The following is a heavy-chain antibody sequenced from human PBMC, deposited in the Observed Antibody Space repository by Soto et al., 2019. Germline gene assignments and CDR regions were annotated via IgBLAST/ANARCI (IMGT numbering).Heavy chain of an antibody. D-gene: IGHD1-26*01. Sequence: GASVKVSCKASGGTFSSYTISWVRQAPGQGLEWMGRIIPILGIASYAQKFQGRVTITADKSTSTAYMELSSLRSEDTAVYYCASRESSYLDPSAVDYWGQGTLVTVSS. CDR3: ASRESSYLDPSAVDY. CDR1: GGTFSSYT. CDR2: IIPILGIA. J-gene: IGHJ4*02. V-gene: IGHV1-69*02.